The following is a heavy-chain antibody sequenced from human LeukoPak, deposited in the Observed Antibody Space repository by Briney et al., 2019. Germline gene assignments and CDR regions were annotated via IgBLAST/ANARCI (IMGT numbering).Heavy chain of an antibody. CDR2: ISSSSRYI. J-gene: IGHJ3*02. Sequence: GGSLRLSCSASGFTFSTYSMNWVRQAPGKGLEWVSSISSSSRYIYYADSVKGRFTISRDNAKNSLYLQMNSLRAEDTAVYYCARTFRFAFDIWGQGTMVTVSS. CDR3: ARTFRFAFDI. CDR1: GFTFSTYS. D-gene: IGHD2/OR15-2a*01. V-gene: IGHV3-21*01.